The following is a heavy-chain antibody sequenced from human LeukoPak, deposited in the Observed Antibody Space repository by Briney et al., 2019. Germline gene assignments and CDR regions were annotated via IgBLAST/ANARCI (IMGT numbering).Heavy chain of an antibody. D-gene: IGHD3-10*01. CDR3: AKDAGKQMVRGVTRLLYMDV. CDR1: GFTFSSYA. Sequence: GGSLRLSCAASGFTFSSYAMSWVRQAPGKGLEWVSAISGSGGSTYYADSVKGRFTISRDNSKNTLYLQMNSLRAEDTAVYYCAKDAGKQMVRGVTRLLYMDVWGKGTTVTISS. J-gene: IGHJ6*03. CDR2: ISGSGGST. V-gene: IGHV3-23*01.